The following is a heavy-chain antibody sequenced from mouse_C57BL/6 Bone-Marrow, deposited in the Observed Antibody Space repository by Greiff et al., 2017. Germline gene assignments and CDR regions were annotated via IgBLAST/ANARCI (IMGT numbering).Heavy chain of an antibody. CDR3: ARLGMTTGFDY. J-gene: IGHJ2*01. V-gene: IGHV5-6*02. CDR2: ISSGGSYT. D-gene: IGHD2-12*01. CDR1: GFTFSSYG. Sequence: EVMLVESGGDLVKPGGSLKLSCAASGFTFSSYGMSWVRQTPDKRLEWVATISSGGSYTYYPDSVKGRFTISRDNAKNTLYLQMSSLKSEDTAMYYSARLGMTTGFDYWCQGTTLTVSA.